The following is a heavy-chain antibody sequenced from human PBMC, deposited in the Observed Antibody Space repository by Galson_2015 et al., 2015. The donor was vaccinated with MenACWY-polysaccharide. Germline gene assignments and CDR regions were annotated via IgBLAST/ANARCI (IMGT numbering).Heavy chain of an antibody. Sequence: SLRLSCAASGFTFSSYAMSWVRQAPGKGLEWVSAISGSGGSTYYADSVKGRFTISRDNSKNTLYLQMNSLRAEDTAVYYCAKALSRSIAARLSYYYYGMDVWGQGTTVTVSS. CDR2: ISGSGGST. D-gene: IGHD6-6*01. V-gene: IGHV3-23*01. J-gene: IGHJ6*02. CDR1: GFTFSSYA. CDR3: AKALSRSIAARLSYYYYGMDV.